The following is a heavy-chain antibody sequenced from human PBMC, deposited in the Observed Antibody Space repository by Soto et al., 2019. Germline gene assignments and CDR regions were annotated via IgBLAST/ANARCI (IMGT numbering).Heavy chain of an antibody. CDR1: GFTFSSYG. V-gene: IGHV3-33*01. CDR3: ARASSSWPNWFDP. Sequence: GGSLRLSCAASGFTFSSYGMHWVRQAPGKGLEWVAVIWYDGSNKYYADSVKVRFTISRDNSKNTLYLQMNSLRAEDTAVYYCARASSSWPNWFDPWGQGTLVTVSS. J-gene: IGHJ5*02. CDR2: IWYDGSNK. D-gene: IGHD6-13*01.